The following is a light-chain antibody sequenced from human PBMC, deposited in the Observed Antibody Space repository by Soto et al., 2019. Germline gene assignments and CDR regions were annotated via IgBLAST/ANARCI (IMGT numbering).Light chain of an antibody. CDR3: QQSYSTPQT. CDR1: QSISSY. J-gene: IGKJ1*01. CDR2: SAS. V-gene: IGKV1-39*01. Sequence: DLQMTQSPSSLSASVGDRVTIACRASQSISSYLSWYQQKLGKAPKLLIYSASSLQSGVPSRFSGSGSGTDFTLTISSLQPEDFATYYCQQSYSTPQTFGQGTKVDIK.